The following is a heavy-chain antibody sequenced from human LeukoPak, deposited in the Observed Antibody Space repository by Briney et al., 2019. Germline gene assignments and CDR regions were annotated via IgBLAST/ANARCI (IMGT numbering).Heavy chain of an antibody. D-gene: IGHD2-2*01. V-gene: IGHV3-74*01. CDR2: INPDGSST. J-gene: IGHJ4*02. CDR3: ARGRYCTSASCYLDY. Sequence: GGSLRLSCAASGFTFSTYWTHWVRQAPGKGLVWVSRINPDGSSTSYADSVKGRFTISRDNAKNSLYLQMNSLRAEETGVFYCARGRYCTSASCYLDYWGKGTLVTVSS. CDR1: GFTFSTYW.